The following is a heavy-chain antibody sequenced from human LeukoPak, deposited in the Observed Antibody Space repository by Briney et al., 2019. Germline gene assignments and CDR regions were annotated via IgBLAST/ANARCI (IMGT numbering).Heavy chain of an antibody. CDR1: GFTFSSYS. CDR3: ARKGCSGGSCYDYYYYGMDV. Sequence: GGSLRLSCAASGFTFSSYSMNWVRQAPGKGLEWVSSISSSSGYIYYADSVKGRFTISRDNAKNSLYLQMNSLRAEDTAVYYCARKGCSGGSCYDYYYYGMDVWGQGTTVTVSS. D-gene: IGHD2-15*01. CDR2: ISSSSGYI. V-gene: IGHV3-21*01. J-gene: IGHJ6*02.